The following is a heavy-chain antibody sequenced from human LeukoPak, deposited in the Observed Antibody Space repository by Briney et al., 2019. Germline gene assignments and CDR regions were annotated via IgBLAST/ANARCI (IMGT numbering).Heavy chain of an antibody. V-gene: IGHV1-8*01. CDR1: GYTFTNYD. J-gene: IGHJ4*02. D-gene: IGHD7-27*01. Sequence: ASVKVSCKTSGYTFTNYDINWVRQATGQGLEWMGWMNPKSGNTGSAQRFQGRVTLTRDTSISTAYMELSSHRSEDTAVYYCARVWGSIDYWGQGTLVTVSS. CDR3: ARVWGSIDY. CDR2: MNPKSGNT.